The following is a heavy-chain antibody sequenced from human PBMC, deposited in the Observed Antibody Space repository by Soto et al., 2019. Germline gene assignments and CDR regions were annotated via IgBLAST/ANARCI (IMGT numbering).Heavy chain of an antibody. CDR3: ARVAPGRGAYQLPFDY. Sequence: GGSLRLSCAASGLTFSDYYMSWIRQAPGKGLEWVSYISSSSSYTNYADSVKGRFTISRDNAKNSLYLQMNSLRAEDTAVYYCARVAPGRGAYQLPFDYWGQGTLVTVSS. CDR1: GLTFSDYY. J-gene: IGHJ4*02. CDR2: ISSSSSYT. D-gene: IGHD2-2*01. V-gene: IGHV3-11*05.